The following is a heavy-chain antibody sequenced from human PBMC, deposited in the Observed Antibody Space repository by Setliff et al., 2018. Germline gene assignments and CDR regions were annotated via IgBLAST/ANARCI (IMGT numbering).Heavy chain of an antibody. Sequence: PSETLSLTCTVSGDSISSTSYQWGWVRQPPGKGLEWIGSIYYTGTAYYNPSLKSRVTISVDTSKNQFSLKLTSVTAADTAVYYCARAPQYSNFWYALSWFDPWGQGTLVTVS. J-gene: IGHJ5*02. CDR2: IYYTGTA. CDR3: ARAPQYSNFWYALSWFDP. V-gene: IGHV4-39*07. D-gene: IGHD3-3*01. CDR1: GDSISSTSYQ.